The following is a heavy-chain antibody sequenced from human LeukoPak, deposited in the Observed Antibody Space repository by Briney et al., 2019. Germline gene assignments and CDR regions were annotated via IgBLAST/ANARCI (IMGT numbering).Heavy chain of an antibody. V-gene: IGHV4-39*01. Sequence: SETLSLTCTVSGGSISSSSYYWGWIRQPPGKGLEWIGSIYYSGSTYYNPSLKSRVTISVDTSKNQFSLKLSSVTAADTAVYYCARPPRRGYCSGGSCYGWFDPWGQGTLVTVSS. CDR2: IYYSGST. J-gene: IGHJ5*02. CDR1: GGSISSSSYY. D-gene: IGHD2-15*01. CDR3: ARPPRRGYCSGGSCYGWFDP.